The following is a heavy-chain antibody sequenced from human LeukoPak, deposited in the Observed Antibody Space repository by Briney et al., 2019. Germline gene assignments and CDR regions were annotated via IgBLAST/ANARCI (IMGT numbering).Heavy chain of an antibody. Sequence: GTSLRLSCAGSGFTFRNYAIHWVRQVPGKGLEWVAVIWYDGSEKNYAESVKGRLTLSRDNSKNTVYLQLDSLSAEATAVYYCATASSRKFAFWGQGPLVTVSS. V-gene: IGHV3-33*01. J-gene: IGHJ4*02. CDR2: IWYDGSEK. CDR3: ATASSRKFAF. D-gene: IGHD6-6*01. CDR1: GFTFRNYA.